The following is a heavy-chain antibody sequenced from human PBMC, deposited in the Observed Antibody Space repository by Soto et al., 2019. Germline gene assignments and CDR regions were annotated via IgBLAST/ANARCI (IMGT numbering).Heavy chain of an antibody. Sequence: SETLSLTCTVSGGSISSDYWSWIRQPPGKGLEWIGYIYDSGGTNYNPSLKSRVTISVDTSKNQFSLKLTSVTAADTAVYYCAAPPRYWGQGTLVTVSS. D-gene: IGHD6-6*01. CDR1: GGSISSDY. CDR3: AAPPRY. V-gene: IGHV4-59*01. J-gene: IGHJ4*02. CDR2: IYDSGGT.